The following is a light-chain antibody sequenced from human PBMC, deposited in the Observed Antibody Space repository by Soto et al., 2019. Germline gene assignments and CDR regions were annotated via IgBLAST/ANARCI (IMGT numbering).Light chain of an antibody. V-gene: IGKV3-20*01. Sequence: EIVLTQSPGTLSLSPGERATLSCRASQSVRSSYLAWYQQKPGQAPRLLIYGASSRATGIPDRFSGSGSGTDFTLTSSRLESEDFAVSYCQQYDSSPWTFCQGTKVEIK. CDR1: QSVRSSY. CDR3: QQYDSSPWT. J-gene: IGKJ1*01. CDR2: GAS.